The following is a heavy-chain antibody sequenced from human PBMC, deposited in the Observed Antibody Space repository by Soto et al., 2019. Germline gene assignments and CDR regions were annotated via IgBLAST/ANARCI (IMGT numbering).Heavy chain of an antibody. CDR3: ARVIGSGSNWFDP. V-gene: IGHV3-53*02. D-gene: IGHD3-10*01. CDR1: GFTVSSNY. CDR2: IYSGGST. Sequence: EVQLVETGGGLIQPGGSLRLSCAASGFTVSSNYMSWVRQAPGKGLEWVSVIYSGGSTYYADSVKGRFTISRDNSKNTLYLQMNSLRAEDTAVYYCARVIGSGSNWFDPWGQGTLVTVSS. J-gene: IGHJ5*02.